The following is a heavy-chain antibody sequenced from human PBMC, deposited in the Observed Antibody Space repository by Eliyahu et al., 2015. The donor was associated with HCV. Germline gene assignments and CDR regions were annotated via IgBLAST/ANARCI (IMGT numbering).Heavy chain of an antibody. J-gene: IGHJ4*02. CDR3: ARPDQIQRRSTVTTLRY. D-gene: IGHD4-17*01. CDR1: GYTFTNXD. Sequence: QVQLVQSGAEVKKPGASVXVSCKASGYTFTNXDIXWVRQATGQGLEWMGWMNPNSGNTGYAQKFQGRVTMTRNTSISTAYMELSSLRSEDTAVYYCARPDQIQRRSTVTTLRYWGQGSLVTVSS. CDR2: MNPNSGNT. V-gene: IGHV1-8*01.